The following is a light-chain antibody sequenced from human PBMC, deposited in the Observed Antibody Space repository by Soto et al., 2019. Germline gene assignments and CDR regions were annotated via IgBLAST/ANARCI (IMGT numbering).Light chain of an antibody. CDR3: SSFTHTVTRYA. Sequence: QAVLTQPASVSGSPGQSITISCTGTSSEVGGHNYVSWFQHHPGKAPKLIIYEVSYRPSGVSNRFSGSKSVDPASLTISGLQAEDEADYYCSSFTHTVTRYAFGTGNKVTDL. J-gene: IGLJ1*01. CDR2: EVS. CDR1: SSEVGGHNY. V-gene: IGLV2-14*01.